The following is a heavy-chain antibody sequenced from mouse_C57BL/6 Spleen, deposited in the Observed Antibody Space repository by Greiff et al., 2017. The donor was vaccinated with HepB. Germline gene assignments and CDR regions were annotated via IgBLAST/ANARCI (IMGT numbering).Heavy chain of an antibody. CDR3: ARDYPHYAMDY. CDR2: ISYDGSN. Sequence: EVKLMESGPSLVKPSQSLSLTCSVTGYSITSGYYWNWIRQFPGNKLEWMGYISYDGSNNYNPSLKNRISITRDTSKNQFFLKLNSVTTEDTATYYCARDYPHYAMDYWGQGTSVTVSS. V-gene: IGHV3-6*01. J-gene: IGHJ4*01. CDR1: GYSITSGYY.